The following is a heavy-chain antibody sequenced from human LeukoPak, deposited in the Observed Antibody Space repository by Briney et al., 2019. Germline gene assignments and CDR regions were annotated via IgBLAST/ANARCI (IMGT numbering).Heavy chain of an antibody. V-gene: IGHV4-39*02. CDR1: GHPISNRSYS. J-gene: IGHJ4*02. CDR2: IYHSGST. CDR3: ARYTGVNGYYFDY. Sequence: PSETLSLTCNVPGHPISNRSYSWSWLRQPPGKGLEWIATIYHSGSTYYNASLKSRVTISVDTSKSHFSLKLSSVTAADTAMYYCARYTGVNGYYFDYWGQGTLVTVSS. D-gene: IGHD3-3*01.